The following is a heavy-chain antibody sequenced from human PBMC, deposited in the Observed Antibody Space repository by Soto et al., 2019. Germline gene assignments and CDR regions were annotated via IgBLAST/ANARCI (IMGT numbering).Heavy chain of an antibody. CDR1: GYTFTSYD. CDR3: ARVRPIEGYYGMDV. Sequence: ASVKVSCKASGYTFTSYDINWVRQATGQGLEWMGWMNPNSGNTGYAQKLQGRVTMTTDTSTSTAYMELRSLRSDDTAVYYCARVRPIEGYYGMDVWGQGTTVTVSS. CDR2: MNPNSGNT. V-gene: IGHV1-8*01. J-gene: IGHJ6*02. D-gene: IGHD1-1*01.